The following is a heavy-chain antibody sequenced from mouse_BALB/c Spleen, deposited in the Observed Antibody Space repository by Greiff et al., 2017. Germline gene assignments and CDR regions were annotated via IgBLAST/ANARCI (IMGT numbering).Heavy chain of an antibody. J-gene: IGHJ4*01. Sequence: VQLQQSGAELVRPGVSVKISCKGSGYTFTDYAMHWVKQSHAKSLEWIGVISTYYGDASYNQKFKGKATMTVDKSSSTAYMELARLTSEDSAIYYCARYGSKAMDDWGQGTSVTVSS. CDR3: ARYGSKAMDD. V-gene: IGHV1S137*01. D-gene: IGHD1-1*01. CDR2: ISTYYGDA. CDR1: GYTFTDYA.